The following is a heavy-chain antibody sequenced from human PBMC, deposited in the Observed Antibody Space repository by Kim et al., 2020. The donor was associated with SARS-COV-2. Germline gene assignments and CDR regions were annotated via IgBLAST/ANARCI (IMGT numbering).Heavy chain of an antibody. J-gene: IGHJ6*02. CDR1: GGSISSGSYY. V-gene: IGHV4-61*02. CDR2: IYTSGST. CDR3: AGEGHITMVRGVITQGYYYGMDV. Sequence: SETLSLTCTVSGGSISSGSYYWSWIRQPAGKGLEWIGRIYTSGSTNYNPSLKSRVTISVDTSKNQFSLKLSSVTAADTAVYYCAGEGHITMVRGVITQGYYYGMDVWGQGTTVTVSS. D-gene: IGHD3-10*01.